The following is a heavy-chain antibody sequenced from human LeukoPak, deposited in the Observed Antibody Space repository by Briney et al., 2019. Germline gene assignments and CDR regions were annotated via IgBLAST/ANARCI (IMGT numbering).Heavy chain of an antibody. CDR3: ARVAYGGNSGFPFDY. CDR1: GGSISSGSYY. Sequence: SETLSLTCTVSGGSISSGSYYWSWIRQPAGKGLEWIGRIYTSGSANYNPSLKSRVTISVDTSKNQISLKLSSVTAADTAVYYCARVAYGGNSGFPFDYWGQGTLVTVHS. D-gene: IGHD4-23*01. CDR2: IYTSGSA. V-gene: IGHV4-61*02. J-gene: IGHJ4*02.